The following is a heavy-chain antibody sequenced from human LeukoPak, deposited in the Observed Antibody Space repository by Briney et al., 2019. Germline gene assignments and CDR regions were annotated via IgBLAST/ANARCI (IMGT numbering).Heavy chain of an antibody. V-gene: IGHV4-38-2*02. CDR2: IYHSGST. D-gene: IGHD1-14*01. Sequence: PSETLSLTCTVSGYSISSGYYWGWIRQPPGKGLEWIGSIYHSGSTYYNPSLKSRVTISVDKSKNQFSLKLSSVTAADTAVYYCARMRTFLDYWGQGTLVTVSS. J-gene: IGHJ4*02. CDR1: GYSISSGYY. CDR3: ARMRTFLDY.